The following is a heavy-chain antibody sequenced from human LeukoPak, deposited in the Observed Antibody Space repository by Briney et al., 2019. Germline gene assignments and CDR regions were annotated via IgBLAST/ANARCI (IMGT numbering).Heavy chain of an antibody. CDR1: GGSISSGDYY. CDR3: ATLGFSSGYYYYFDH. V-gene: IGHV4-39*07. CDR2: IYYSGST. Sequence: PSGTLSLTCAVSGGSISSGDYYWGWIRQPPGKGLEWIGSIYYSGSTYYNPSLKSRVTISVDTSKNQFSLKLSSVTAADTAVYYCATLGFSSGYYYYFDHWGQGTLVTVSS. J-gene: IGHJ4*02. D-gene: IGHD3-22*01.